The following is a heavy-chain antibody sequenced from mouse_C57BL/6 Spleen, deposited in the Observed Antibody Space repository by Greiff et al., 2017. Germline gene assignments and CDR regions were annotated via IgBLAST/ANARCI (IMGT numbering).Heavy chain of an antibody. CDR2: IDPSDSYT. CDR1: GYTFTSYW. V-gene: IGHV1-69*01. D-gene: IGHD2-10*02. CDR3: ARGYGNYNYAMDY. Sequence: VQLQQPGAELVMPGASVKLSCKASGYTFTSYWMHWVKQRPGQGLEWIGEIDPSDSYTNYNQKFKGKSTLTVDKSSSTAYMQLSSLTSEDSAVYYCARGYGNYNYAMDYWGQGTSVTVSS. J-gene: IGHJ4*01.